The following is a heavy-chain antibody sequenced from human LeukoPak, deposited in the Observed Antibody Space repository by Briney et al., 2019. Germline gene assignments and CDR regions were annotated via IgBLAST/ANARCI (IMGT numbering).Heavy chain of an antibody. Sequence: TGGSLRLSCAASGFNFGSYSMTWVRQAPGKGLEWVTFIRSDGSNKYYADSVKGRFTISRDNSKNTLYLQMNSLKTEDTAVYYCTRHPPSSSWYMFDYWGQGTLVTVSS. CDR2: IRSDGSNK. D-gene: IGHD6-13*01. CDR3: TRHPPSSSWYMFDY. J-gene: IGHJ4*02. CDR1: GFNFGSYS. V-gene: IGHV3-30*04.